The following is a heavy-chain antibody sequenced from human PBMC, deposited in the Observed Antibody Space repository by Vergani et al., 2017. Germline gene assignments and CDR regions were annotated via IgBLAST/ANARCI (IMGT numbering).Heavy chain of an antibody. V-gene: IGHV1-69*13. CDR1: GGTFSSYA. D-gene: IGHD3-10*01. J-gene: IGHJ4*02. CDR2: IIPIFGTA. CDR3: AFTVVRGVIHGYFDY. Sequence: QVQLVQSGAEVKKPGSSVKVSCKASGGTFSSYAISWVRQAPGQGLEWMGRIIPIFGTANYAQKFQGRVTITADESTSTAYMGLSSLRSEDTAVYYCAFTVVRGVIHGYFDYWGQGTLVTVSS.